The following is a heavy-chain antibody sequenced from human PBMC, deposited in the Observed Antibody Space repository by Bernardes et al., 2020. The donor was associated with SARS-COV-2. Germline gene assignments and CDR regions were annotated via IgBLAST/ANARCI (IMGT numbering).Heavy chain of an antibody. CDR2: INHSGST. V-gene: IGHV4-34*01. CDR3: ARGRVVVVPDATLFYYYYGMDV. CDR1: GGSFSGYY. D-gene: IGHD2-2*01. J-gene: IGHJ6*02. Sequence: SETLSLTCAVYGGSFSGYYWSWIRQPPGKGLEWMGDINHSGSTNYNPSPKSRVTISVDTSKNQFSLKLSSVTAADTAVYYCARGRVVVVPDATLFYYYYGMDVWGQGTTVTVSS.